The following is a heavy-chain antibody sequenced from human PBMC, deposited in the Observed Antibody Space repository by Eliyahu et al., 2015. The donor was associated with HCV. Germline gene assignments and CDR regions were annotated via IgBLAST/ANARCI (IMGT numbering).Heavy chain of an antibody. J-gene: IGHJ6*02. V-gene: IGHV1-69*01. D-gene: IGHD6-19*01. CDR2: IIPIFGTA. Sequence: QVQLVQSGAEVKKPGSSVKVSCKASGGTFSSYAISWVRQAPGQGLEWMGGIIPIFGTANYAQKFQGRVTITADESTSTAYMELSSLRSEDTAVYYCARDRSGWSPPPYYYGMDVWGQGTTVTVSS. CDR3: ARDRSGWSPPPYYYGMDV. CDR1: GGTFSSYA.